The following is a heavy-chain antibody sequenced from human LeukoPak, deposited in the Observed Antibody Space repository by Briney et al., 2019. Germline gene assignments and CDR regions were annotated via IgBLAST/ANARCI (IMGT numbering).Heavy chain of an antibody. V-gene: IGHV4-59*01. J-gene: IGHJ4*02. D-gene: IGHD6-19*01. Sequence: SETLSLTCTVSGGSISNYYWSWIRQPPGKGLEWIGYIYYSGSTNYNPSLKSRVTISVDTSKNQFSLKLSSVTAADTAVYYCAREGSGRDYWGQGTLVTVSS. CDR3: AREGSGRDY. CDR1: GGSISNYY. CDR2: IYYSGST.